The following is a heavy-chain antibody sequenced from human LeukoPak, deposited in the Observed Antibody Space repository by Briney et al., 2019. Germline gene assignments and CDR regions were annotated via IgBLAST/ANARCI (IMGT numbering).Heavy chain of an antibody. D-gene: IGHD3-10*01. Sequence: GGSLRLSCAASGFTFSSYAMHWVRQALGKGLEWVAVISYDGSNKYYADSVKGRFTISRDNSKNTLYLQMNSLRAEDTAVYYCARDCYGSGGPDYWGQGTLVTVSS. CDR3: ARDCYGSGGPDY. J-gene: IGHJ4*02. CDR2: ISYDGSNK. CDR1: GFTFSSYA. V-gene: IGHV3-30-3*01.